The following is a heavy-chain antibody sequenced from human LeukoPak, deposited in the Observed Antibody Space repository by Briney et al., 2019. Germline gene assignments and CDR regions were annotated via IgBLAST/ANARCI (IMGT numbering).Heavy chain of an antibody. CDR2: MSEGGSSI. V-gene: IGHV3-11*01. CDR1: GFTFSDYY. J-gene: IGHJ4*02. Sequence: GGSLRLSCAASGFTFSDYYMSWIRQAPGKGLEWVSYMSEGGSSIYYAASVKGRFTISRDNVNHSLFLQMNSLRAEDTAVYYCARGKRRFDSWGQGTLVTVSS. CDR3: ARGKRRFDS.